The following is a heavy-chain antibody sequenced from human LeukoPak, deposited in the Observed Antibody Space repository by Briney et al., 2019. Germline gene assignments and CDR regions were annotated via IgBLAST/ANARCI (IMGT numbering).Heavy chain of an antibody. D-gene: IGHD3-22*01. CDR2: ITLIFGTA. CDR3: ARGQITMIVVAKPGDDAFDI. CDR1: GATFTSYA. J-gene: IGHJ3*02. V-gene: IGHV1-69*06. Sequence: SVKLCCTASGATFTSYAISLIRQAPGQGLEWKGGITLIFGTANYAQKFHGRVTITADKSTSTAYMELSSLRSEDTAVYYCARGQITMIVVAKPGDDAFDIWGQGTMVTASS.